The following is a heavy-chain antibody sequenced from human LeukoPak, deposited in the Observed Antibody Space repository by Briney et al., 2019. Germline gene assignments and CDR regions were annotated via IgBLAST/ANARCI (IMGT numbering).Heavy chain of an antibody. Sequence: PSETLSLTCTVSGGSISSSSYYWGWIRQPPGKGLEWIGYIYYSGSTYYNPSLKSRVTISVDTSKNQFSLKLSSVTAADTAVYYCAREPNYYDSSGYLDYWGQGTLVTVSS. CDR3: AREPNYYDSSGYLDY. CDR2: IYYSGST. CDR1: GGSISSSSYY. V-gene: IGHV4-30-4*08. J-gene: IGHJ4*02. D-gene: IGHD3-22*01.